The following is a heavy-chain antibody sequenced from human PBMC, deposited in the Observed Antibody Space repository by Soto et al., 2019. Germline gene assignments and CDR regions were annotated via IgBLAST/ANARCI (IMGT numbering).Heavy chain of an antibody. V-gene: IGHV4-30-2*01. CDR3: ARGRVVVPAAAMLNCLDP. D-gene: IGHD2-2*01. CDR1: GAPITLGGYS. CDR2: IFHGGST. J-gene: IGHJ5*02. Sequence: PAETLGLTCAVSGAPITLGGYSWNWIRQPPGKGLEWIGYIFHGGSTYYNPSLRSRVTISVDRSRTQFSLKMSSVTAADTAVYYCARGRVVVPAAAMLNCLDPWGQGAMVTVSS.